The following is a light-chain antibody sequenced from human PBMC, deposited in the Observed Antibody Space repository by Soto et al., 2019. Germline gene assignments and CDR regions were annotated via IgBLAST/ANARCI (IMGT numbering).Light chain of an antibody. CDR2: DAS. CDR3: QQRSNWPVYT. V-gene: IGKV3-11*01. J-gene: IGKJ2*01. Sequence: EIVLTQSPATLSLSPGERATLSCRASQSVSSYLAWYQQKPGQAPRLLIYDASNRATGIPARFSGSGSGTDFILTISSLEPEDFAVYYCQQRSNWPVYTFGQGTKLEIK. CDR1: QSVSSY.